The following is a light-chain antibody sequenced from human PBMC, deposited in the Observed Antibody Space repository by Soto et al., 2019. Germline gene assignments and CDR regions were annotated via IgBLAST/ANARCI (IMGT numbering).Light chain of an antibody. CDR2: EVS. CDR1: SSDVGGYNY. CDR3: SSYVGSNSLV. Sequence: QSALTQPPSASGSPGQSVTLSCTGSSSDVGGYNYVSWYQQHPGKAPKLMIYEVSKRPSGVPDRFSGSKSGNTASLTVSGLQTEDEADYYCSSYVGSNSLVFGGGTQLTVL. V-gene: IGLV2-8*01. J-gene: IGLJ3*02.